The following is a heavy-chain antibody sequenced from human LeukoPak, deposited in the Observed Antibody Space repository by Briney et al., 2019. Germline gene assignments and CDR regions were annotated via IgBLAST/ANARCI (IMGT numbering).Heavy chain of an antibody. J-gene: IGHJ4*02. CDR3: AKDQSFSD. CDR1: GFTFSTFD. V-gene: IGHV3-23*01. CDR2: ISGSGTTT. D-gene: IGHD3-3*02. Sequence: PGGSLRLSCVASGFTFSTFDMSWVRQPPGKGLEWVATISGSGTTTNYADPVKGRFTVSRDIFRNTLYLQMSSLRAEDTAIYYCAKDQSFSDWGQGTLVTVSS.